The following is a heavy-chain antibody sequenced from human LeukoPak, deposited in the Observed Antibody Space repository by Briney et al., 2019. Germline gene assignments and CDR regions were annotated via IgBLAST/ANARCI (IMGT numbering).Heavy chain of an antibody. D-gene: IGHD3-10*01. CDR1: GYTFTGYY. V-gene: IGHV1-2*02. J-gene: IGHJ4*02. CDR3: ARASNPGGFMVAPKWGGFDY. CDR2: INPNSGGT. Sequence: GASVKVSCKASGYTFTGYYMHWVRQAPGQGLEWMGWINPNSGGTNYAQKFQGRVTMTRDTSISTAYMELSRLRSDDTAVYYCARASNPGGFMVAPKWGGFDYWGQGTLVTVSS.